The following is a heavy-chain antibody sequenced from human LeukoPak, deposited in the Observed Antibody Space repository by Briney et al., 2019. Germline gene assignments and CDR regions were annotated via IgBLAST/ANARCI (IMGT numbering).Heavy chain of an antibody. CDR1: GGSISSGGYY. J-gene: IGHJ5*02. D-gene: IGHD5-12*01. CDR3: ARAPERLSFCWFDP. V-gene: IGHV4-31*03. Sequence: SETLSLTCTVSGGSISSGGYYWSWIRQHPGTGLEWIGYIYYSGSTYYNPSLKSRVTISVDTSKNQFSLKLSSVTAADTAVYYCARAPERLSFCWFDPWGQGTLVTVSS. CDR2: IYYSGST.